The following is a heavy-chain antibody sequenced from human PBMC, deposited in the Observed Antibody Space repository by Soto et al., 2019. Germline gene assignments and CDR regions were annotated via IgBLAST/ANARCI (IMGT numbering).Heavy chain of an antibody. CDR2: IKQDGSEK. D-gene: IGHD3-3*01. Sequence: EVQLVESGGGLVQPRGSLRLSCAATGFTFSSYWMSWVRQAPGKGLEWVANIKQDGSEKYYVDSVKGRFTISRDNAKNSLYLQMNSLRAEDTAVYYCARVTHNYDFWSGYYTPYYYYGMDVWGQGTTVTVSS. J-gene: IGHJ6*02. V-gene: IGHV3-7*03. CDR1: GFTFSSYW. CDR3: ARVTHNYDFWSGYYTPYYYYGMDV.